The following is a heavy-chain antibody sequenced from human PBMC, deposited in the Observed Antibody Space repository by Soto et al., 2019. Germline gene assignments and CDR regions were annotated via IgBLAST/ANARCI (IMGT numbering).Heavy chain of an antibody. CDR2: ISYDGSNE. CDR3: ARVLGSSGWYYFDT. V-gene: IGHV3-30-3*01. J-gene: IGHJ4*02. CDR1: GFTFSSYV. D-gene: IGHD6-19*01. Sequence: QVQLVESGGGVVQPGRSLRLSCAASGFTFSSYVMHWVRQAPGKGLEWVALISYDGSNEYYADSVKGRFTISRDNSKNTWYKQMDSLGGEDTAGYYWARVLGSSGWYYFDTWGQGPLVPASS.